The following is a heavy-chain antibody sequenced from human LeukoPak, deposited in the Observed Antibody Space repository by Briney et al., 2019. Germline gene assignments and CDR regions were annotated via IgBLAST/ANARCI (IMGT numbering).Heavy chain of an antibody. CDR2: ISYDGSNK. CDR1: GFTFSSYA. V-gene: IGHV3-30-3*01. J-gene: IGHJ4*02. CDR3: ARGGSSRAY. D-gene: IGHD6-13*01. Sequence: GGSLRLSCAASGFTFSSYAMHWVRQAPGKGLEWAAVISYDGSNKYYADSVKGRFTISRDNSKNTLYLQMNSLRAEDTAVYYCARGGSSRAYWGQGTLVTVSS.